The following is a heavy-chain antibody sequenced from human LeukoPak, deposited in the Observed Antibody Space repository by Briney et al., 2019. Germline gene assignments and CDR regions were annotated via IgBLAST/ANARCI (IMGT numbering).Heavy chain of an antibody. CDR3: AGEWFDP. V-gene: IGHV3-23*01. J-gene: IGHJ5*02. CDR2: ILSGGDTT. D-gene: IGHD3-10*01. Sequence: PGGSLRLSCAASGFIFTSYAMSWVRQAPGKGLEWVSSILSGGDTTSYADSVRGRFTISRDNSKNTLYLELSSLRAEDTAVYYCAGEWFDPWGQGTLVTVSS. CDR1: GFIFTSYA.